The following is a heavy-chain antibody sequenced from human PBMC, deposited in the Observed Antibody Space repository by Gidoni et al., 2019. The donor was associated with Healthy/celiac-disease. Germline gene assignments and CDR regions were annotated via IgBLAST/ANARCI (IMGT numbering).Heavy chain of an antibody. CDR2: SYPGYSDT. CDR3: ARLFTYYYDSSGYPPGYFDY. V-gene: IGHV5-51*01. CDR1: GYSFPSYC. D-gene: IGHD3-22*01. Sequence: EVPLVQSGAEVKKPGVSLKISCKGSGYSFPSYCIGWVRQMPGKGLEWMGISYPGYSDTRYSPSCQGQVTISADKSISTAYLQWSSLKASDTAMYYCARLFTYYYDSSGYPPGYFDYWGQGTLVTVSS. J-gene: IGHJ4*02.